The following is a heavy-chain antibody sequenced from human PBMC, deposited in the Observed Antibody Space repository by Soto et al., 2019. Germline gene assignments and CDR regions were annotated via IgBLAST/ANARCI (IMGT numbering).Heavy chain of an antibody. CDR2: IYSGGSA. CDR1: GFTVSSNY. V-gene: IGHV3-66*04. J-gene: IGHJ4*02. CDR3: ARHGYSYGGGYFDY. Sequence: EVQLVESGGGLVQPGGSLRLSCAASGFTVSSNYMSWVRQAPGKGLEWVSVIYSGGSAYYADSVKGRFTISRDNYKNTLYLQRNSLRAEDTAVYYCARHGYSYGGGYFDYWGQGTLVTVSS. D-gene: IGHD5-18*01.